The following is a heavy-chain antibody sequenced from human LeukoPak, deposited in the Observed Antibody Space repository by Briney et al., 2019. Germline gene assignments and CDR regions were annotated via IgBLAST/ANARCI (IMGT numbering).Heavy chain of an antibody. J-gene: IGHJ4*02. CDR3: AREGVSDYVDY. V-gene: IGHV1-2*02. CDR1: GYTFTGYY. D-gene: IGHD1-26*01. Sequence: GASVKVSCKASGYTFTGYYMHWVRQAPGQGLEWMGWINPNSGGTNYAQKVQGRVTMTRDTSISTAYMELSRLRSDDTAVYYCAREGVSDYVDYWGQGTLVTVSS. CDR2: INPNSGGT.